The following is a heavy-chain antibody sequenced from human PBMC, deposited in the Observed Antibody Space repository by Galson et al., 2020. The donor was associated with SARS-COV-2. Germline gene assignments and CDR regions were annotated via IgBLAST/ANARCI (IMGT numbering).Heavy chain of an antibody. D-gene: IGHD3-16*01. Sequence: GGSLRLSCAASGFDFSAYDMHWVRQAPGKGLEWVAVIRSDGSNKFSTDVVKGRFTISRDNSKSVLYLQMNSLRVEDAAMYYCARSSDRLQDAFDLGGQGTVVTVS. V-gene: IGHV3-33*01. CDR1: GFDFSAYD. J-gene: IGHJ3*01. CDR2: IRSDGSNK. CDR3: ARSSDRLQDAFDL.